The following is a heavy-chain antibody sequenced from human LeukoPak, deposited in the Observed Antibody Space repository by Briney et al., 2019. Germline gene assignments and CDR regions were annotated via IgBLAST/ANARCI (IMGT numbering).Heavy chain of an antibody. D-gene: IGHD1-1*01. J-gene: IGHJ6*02. V-gene: IGHV4-34*01. Sequence: SETLSLTCAVYGGSFSGYYWSWIRQPPGKGLEWIGEINHSGSTNYNPSLKSRVTISVDTSKNQFSLKLSSVTAADTAVYYCARVKLDYYGMDVWGLGTTVTVSS. CDR2: INHSGST. CDR3: ARVKLDYYGMDV. CDR1: GGSFSGYY.